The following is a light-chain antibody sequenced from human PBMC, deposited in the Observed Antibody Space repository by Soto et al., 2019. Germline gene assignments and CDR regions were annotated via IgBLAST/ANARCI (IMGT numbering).Light chain of an antibody. V-gene: IGLV2-14*01. Sequence: QSALTQPASVSGSPGQSITISCTGTSSDVGRYKDVSWYQQHPDKAPKLMIYDVSNRPSGVSNRFSGSKSGNTASLTMSGLQAEDEADYSCSSDTSGGTQVFGTGTKVTVL. CDR2: DVS. CDR3: SSDTSGGTQV. CDR1: SSDVGRYKD. J-gene: IGLJ1*01.